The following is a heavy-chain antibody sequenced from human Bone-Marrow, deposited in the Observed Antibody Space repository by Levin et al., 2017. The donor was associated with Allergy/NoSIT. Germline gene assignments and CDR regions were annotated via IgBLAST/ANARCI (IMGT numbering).Heavy chain of an antibody. CDR2: ISSSSSYI. CDR1: GFTFSSYS. J-gene: IGHJ3*02. CDR3: ARVFRMGDAFDI. V-gene: IGHV3-21*01. Sequence: GESLKISCAASGFTFSSYSMNWVRQAPGKGLEWVSSISSSSSYIYYADSVKGRFTISRDNAKNSLYLQMNSLRAEDTAVYYCARVFRMGDAFDIWGQGTMVTVSS. D-gene: IGHD2-21*01.